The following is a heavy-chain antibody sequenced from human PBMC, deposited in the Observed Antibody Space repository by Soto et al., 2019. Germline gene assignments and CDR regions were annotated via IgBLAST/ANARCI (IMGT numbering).Heavy chain of an antibody. J-gene: IGHJ4*02. V-gene: IGHV1-18*01. D-gene: IGHD6-13*01. CDR3: ARYRIAAAGTKTKIGGGVYYFDY. Sequence: GASVKVSCKASGYTFTSYGISWVRQAPGQGLEWMGWISAYNGNTNYAQKLQGRVTMTTDTSTSTAYMELRSLRSDDTAVYYCARYRIAAAGTKTKIGGGVYYFDYWGQGTLVTVSS. CDR2: ISAYNGNT. CDR1: GYTFTSYG.